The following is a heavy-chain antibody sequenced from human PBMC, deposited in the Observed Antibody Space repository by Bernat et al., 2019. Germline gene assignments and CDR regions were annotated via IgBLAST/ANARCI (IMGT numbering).Heavy chain of an antibody. CDR1: GGSFSGYY. CDR3: ARARKDSSSSGLQLLWFRESKINWFDP. V-gene: IGHV4-34*01. Sequence: QVQLQQWGAGLLKPSETLSLTCAVYGGSFSGYYWSWIRQPPGKGLEWIGEINHSGSTNYNPSLKSRVTISVDTSKNQFSLKLSSVTAADTAVYYCARARKDSSSSGLQLLWFRESKINWFDPWGQGTLVTVSS. CDR2: INHSGST. D-gene: IGHD3-10*01. J-gene: IGHJ5*02.